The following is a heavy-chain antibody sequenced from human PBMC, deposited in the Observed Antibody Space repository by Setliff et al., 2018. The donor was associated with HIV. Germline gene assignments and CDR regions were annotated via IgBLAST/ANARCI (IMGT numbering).Heavy chain of an antibody. D-gene: IGHD3-22*01. V-gene: IGHV4-34*01. J-gene: IGHJ5*02. CDR3: ARGNNGYYYDSSGYYH. CDR2: INHSGST. Sequence: SETLSLTCGVYGGSLSDYYWNWIRQPPGKGLEWIAEINHSGSTNYNPSLKSRATISVDTSQNQLSLKLSSVTAADTAVYYCARGNNGYYYDSSGYYHWGQGTLVTVSS. CDR1: GGSLSDYY.